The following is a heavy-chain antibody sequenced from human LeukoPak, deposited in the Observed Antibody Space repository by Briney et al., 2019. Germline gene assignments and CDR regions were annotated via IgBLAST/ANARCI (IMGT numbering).Heavy chain of an antibody. V-gene: IGHV3-30-3*01. Sequence: GGSLRLSCAASGFTFSSYAMHWVRQAPGKGLEWVAVISYDGSNKYYADSVKGRFTISRDNAKNSLYLQMNSLRAEDTAVYYCARVRSGWYLDYWGQGTLVTVSS. CDR2: ISYDGSNK. J-gene: IGHJ4*02. CDR3: ARVRSGWYLDY. D-gene: IGHD6-19*01. CDR1: GFTFSSYA.